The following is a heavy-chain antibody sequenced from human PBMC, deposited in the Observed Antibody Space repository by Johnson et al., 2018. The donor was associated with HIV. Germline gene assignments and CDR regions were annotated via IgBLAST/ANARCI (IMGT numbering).Heavy chain of an antibody. CDR2: ISWNSGSI. CDR1: GFTFSSYW. Sequence: VQLVESGGGLVQPGGSLRLSCAASGFTFSSYWMHWVRQAPGKGLEWVSGISWNSGSIGYADSVKGRFTISRDTSKNMLYLQMNSLRPEDTAVYYCTRGSVTDDAFDVWGLGTMVTVSS. V-gene: IGHV3-74*01. J-gene: IGHJ3*01. D-gene: IGHD1-26*01. CDR3: TRGSVTDDAFDV.